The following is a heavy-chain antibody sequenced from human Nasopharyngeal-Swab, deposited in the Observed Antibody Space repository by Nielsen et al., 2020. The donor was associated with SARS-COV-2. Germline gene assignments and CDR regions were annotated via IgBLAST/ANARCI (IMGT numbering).Heavy chain of an antibody. D-gene: IGHD6-13*01. Sequence: GESLKISCAASGFIFTNYGMHWVRQAPGKGLEWVAVVWYDGSMTKYGDSVKGRFTISRDNSNNTVYLQMNSLRGEDTAVYYCAKGRQYGAAAPDAFDTWGQGTMVIVSS. CDR2: VWYDGSMT. V-gene: IGHV3-33*03. CDR1: GFIFTNYG. J-gene: IGHJ3*02. CDR3: AKGRQYGAAAPDAFDT.